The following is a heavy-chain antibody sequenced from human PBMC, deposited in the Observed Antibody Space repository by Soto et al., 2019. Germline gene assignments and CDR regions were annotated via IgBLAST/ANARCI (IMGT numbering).Heavy chain of an antibody. CDR3: VRRVSGSYDY. J-gene: IGHJ4*01. Sequence: EVQLAESGGGMVQPGGSLRLSCVASGFTFSSYDMHWVRQAPGKGLEYVSSISSNGGTTYYGNSVNGRFTITRDNSKNTLYLQMGSLRAEDMAVCYCVRRVSGSYDYWGHGTLVTVSS. CDR1: GFTFSSYD. V-gene: IGHV3-64*01. D-gene: IGHD1-26*01. CDR2: ISSNGGTT.